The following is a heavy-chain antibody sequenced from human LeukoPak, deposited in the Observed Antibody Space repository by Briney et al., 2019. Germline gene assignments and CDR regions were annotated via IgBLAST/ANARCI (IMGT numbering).Heavy chain of an antibody. V-gene: IGHV4-59*01. D-gene: IGHD3-10*01. Sequence: SETLSLTCTVSGGSISGFFWTWVRQPPGGELGWIGSIYYTVRSTTYNPSRKSRFTISLDTSKSQFSLNLNSATAADTAVYYCARTSRHFYGSGANLTPWPAGMDVWGQGTTVTVSS. CDR2: IYYTVRST. CDR1: GGSISGFF. J-gene: IGHJ6*02. CDR3: ARTSRHFYGSGANLTPWPAGMDV.